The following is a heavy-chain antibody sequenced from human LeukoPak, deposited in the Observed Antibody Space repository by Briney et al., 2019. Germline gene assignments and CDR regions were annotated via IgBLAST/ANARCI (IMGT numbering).Heavy chain of an antibody. D-gene: IGHD6-19*01. CDR3: AIRRDSSGWNYYFDY. V-gene: IGHV1-69*06. Sequence: GASVKVSCKASGYTFTGYYMHWVRQAPGQGLEWMGGIIPIFGTANYAQKFQGRVTITADKSTSTAYMELSSLRSEDTAVYYCAIRRDSSGWNYYFDYWGQGTLVTVSS. CDR2: IIPIFGTA. CDR1: GYTFTGYY. J-gene: IGHJ4*02.